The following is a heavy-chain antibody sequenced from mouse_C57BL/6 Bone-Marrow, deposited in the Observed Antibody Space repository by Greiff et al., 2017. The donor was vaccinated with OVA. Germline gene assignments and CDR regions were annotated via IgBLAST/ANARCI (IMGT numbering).Heavy chain of an antibody. CDR3: ARRWLLQGFAY. J-gene: IGHJ2*01. CDR2: ILPGSGSD. V-gene: IGHV1-9*01. Sequence: QVQLQQSGAELMKPGASVKLSCKATGYTFSGYWIEWVKQRPGHGLEWIGEILPGSGSDNHNEKFKGKATFTADTSSNTAYMQLSRLTTADSSIYSCARRWLLQGFAYWGQGTTLTVSS. CDR1: GYTFSGYW. D-gene: IGHD2-3*01.